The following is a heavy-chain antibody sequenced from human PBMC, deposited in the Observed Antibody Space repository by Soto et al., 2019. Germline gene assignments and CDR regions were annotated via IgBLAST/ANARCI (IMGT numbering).Heavy chain of an antibody. CDR1: GVSFNNNG. V-gene: IGHV1-69*01. CDR2: VSPPFRTS. CDR3: ARVLSYDSGSYSPYGMDV. Sequence: QVQLVQSGAEVKKPGSSVKVSCKTSGVSFNNNGIGWVRQAPGHGLEWMGGVSPPFRTSNYARKFQGRISITADAYTGTVNMDLSSLTSEATAQYYCARVLSYDSGSYSPYGMDVWGQGTMVTVSS. D-gene: IGHD3-10*01. J-gene: IGHJ6*02.